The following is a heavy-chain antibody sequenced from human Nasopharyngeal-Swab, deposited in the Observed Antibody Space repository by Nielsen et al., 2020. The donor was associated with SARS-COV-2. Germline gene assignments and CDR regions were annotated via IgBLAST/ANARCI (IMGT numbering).Heavy chain of an antibody. CDR3: ARVGICNNDWCGSYDS. CDR2: SRVKANSYTA. CDR1: GFTFSGYA. D-gene: IGHD3-9*01. V-gene: IGHV3-72*01. Sequence: GESLKISCAASGFTFSGYAVHWVRQAPGKGLEWLGHSRVKANSYTAEYAASVTGRFTFSREESKNVLYLQMNSLKTEDTAVYYCARVGICNNDWCGSYDSWGQGTLVTVSS. J-gene: IGHJ4*02.